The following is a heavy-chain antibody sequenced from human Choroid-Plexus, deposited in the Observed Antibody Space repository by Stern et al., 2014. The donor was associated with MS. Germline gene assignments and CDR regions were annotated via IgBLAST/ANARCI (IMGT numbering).Heavy chain of an antibody. Sequence: EDQLVESGGGLVQPGGSLRLSCAASGFTFSSSIMKWVRQAPGKGLAWVSHINSRGSTVYYADSVRGRFTISRDNAKNSLYLQMNSLKDEDTAVYYCARERGSYYLDYWGQGTPVTVAS. V-gene: IGHV3-48*02. J-gene: IGHJ4*02. CDR2: INSRGSTV. CDR1: GFTFSSSI. D-gene: IGHD3-10*01. CDR3: ARERGSYYLDY.